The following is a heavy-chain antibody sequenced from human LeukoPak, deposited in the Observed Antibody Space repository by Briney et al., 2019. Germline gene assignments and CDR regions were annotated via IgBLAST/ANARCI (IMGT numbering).Heavy chain of an antibody. CDR1: GGSISSGGYY. V-gene: IGHV4-31*03. Sequence: PSETLSLTCTVSGGSISSGGYYWSWIRQHPGKGLEWIGYIYYSGSTYYNPSLKSRVTISVDTSKNQFSLKLSSVTAADTAVYYCATSVLRGYSYGPYFDYWGQGTLVTVSS. CDR3: ATSVLRGYSYGPYFDY. D-gene: IGHD5-18*01. J-gene: IGHJ4*02. CDR2: IYYSGST.